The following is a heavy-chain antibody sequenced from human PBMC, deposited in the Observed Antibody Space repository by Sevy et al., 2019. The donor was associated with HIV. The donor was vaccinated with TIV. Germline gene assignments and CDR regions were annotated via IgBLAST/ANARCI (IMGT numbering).Heavy chain of an antibody. D-gene: IGHD6-19*01. J-gene: IGHJ5*02. CDR3: ARDYRQWLAGGGWFDP. CDR1: GGSISSYY. CDR2: IYYSGST. V-gene: IGHV4-59*01. Sequence: SETLSLTCTVSGGSISSYYWSWIRQPPGKGLEWIGYIYYSGSTNYNPSLKSRVTISVDTSKNQFYLKLSSVTAADTAVYYCARDYRQWLAGGGWFDPWGQGTLVTVSS.